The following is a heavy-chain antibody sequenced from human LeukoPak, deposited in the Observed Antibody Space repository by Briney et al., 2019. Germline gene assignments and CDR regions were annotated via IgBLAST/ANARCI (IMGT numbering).Heavy chain of an antibody. CDR3: VKTGRTTRSPTYYFDY. J-gene: IGHJ4*02. D-gene: IGHD1-1*01. Sequence: PGGSLRLSRSASGFTFSSYAMHWVRQAPGKGLEYVSAISSNGGSTYYADSVKGRFTISRDNSKNTLYLQMSSLRAEDTAVYYCVKTGRTTRSPTYYFDYWGQGTLVTVSS. V-gene: IGHV3-64D*06. CDR2: ISSNGGST. CDR1: GFTFSSYA.